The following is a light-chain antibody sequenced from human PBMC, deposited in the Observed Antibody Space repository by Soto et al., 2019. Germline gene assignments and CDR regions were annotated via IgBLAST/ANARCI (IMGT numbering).Light chain of an antibody. Sequence: IVLTQSPATLSLSPGEGATLSCRASQSVSSYLAWYQQKPGQAPRLLIYDASNRATGIPARFSGSGSGTDFTLTISSLEPEDFAVYYCQQRSNWPPTFGQGTKV. CDR1: QSVSSY. CDR2: DAS. CDR3: QQRSNWPPT. J-gene: IGKJ1*01. V-gene: IGKV3-11*01.